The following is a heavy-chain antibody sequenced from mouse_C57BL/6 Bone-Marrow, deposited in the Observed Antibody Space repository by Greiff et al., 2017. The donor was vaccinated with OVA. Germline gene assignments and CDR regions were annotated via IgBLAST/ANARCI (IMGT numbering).Heavy chain of an antibody. V-gene: IGHV5-16*01. Sequence: EVQLVESEGGLVQPGSSMKLSCTASGFTFSDYYMAWVRQVPEKGLEWVANINYDGSSTYYLDSLKSRFIISRDNAKNILYLQMSSLKSEDTATYYCARAPYYYGSRNWYFDVWGTGTTVTVSS. CDR1: GFTFSDYY. J-gene: IGHJ1*03. CDR3: ARAPYYYGSRNWYFDV. D-gene: IGHD1-1*01. CDR2: INYDGSST.